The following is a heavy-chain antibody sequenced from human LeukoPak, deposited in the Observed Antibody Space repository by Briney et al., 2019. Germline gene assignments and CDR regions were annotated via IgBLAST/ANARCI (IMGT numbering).Heavy chain of an antibody. CDR3: AKDATRLYSSGINWFDP. D-gene: IGHD3-10*01. CDR2: ISGSGGST. J-gene: IGHJ5*02. V-gene: IGHV3-23*01. Sequence: GGSLRLSCAASGFTFSSYAMSWVRQAPGKGLEWVSAISGSGGSTYYADSVKGRFTISRDNSKNTLYLQMNSLRAEDTAVYYCAKDATRLYSSGINWFDPWGQGTPVTVSS. CDR1: GFTFSSYA.